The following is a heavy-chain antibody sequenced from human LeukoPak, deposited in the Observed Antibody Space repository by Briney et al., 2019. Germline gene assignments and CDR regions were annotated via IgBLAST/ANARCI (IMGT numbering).Heavy chain of an antibody. CDR3: ASSGYYYDAFDI. J-gene: IGHJ3*02. CDR1: GGSIINYY. CDR2: IYYSGST. V-gene: IGHV4-59*01. Sequence: SETLSLTCTVSGGSIINYYWTWIRQPPGKGLEWFWYIYYSGSTNYNPSLKSRVTMSVDTSKNQFSLKLSSVTAADTAVYYCASSGYYYDAFDIWGQGTMVTVSS. D-gene: IGHD3-22*01.